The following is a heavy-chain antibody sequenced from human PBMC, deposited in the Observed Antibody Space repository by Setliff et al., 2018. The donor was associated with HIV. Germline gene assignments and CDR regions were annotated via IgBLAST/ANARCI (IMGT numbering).Heavy chain of an antibody. CDR3: ATEPGYYYDCSGYRYGMDV. V-gene: IGHV1-69*05. D-gene: IGHD3-22*01. CDR2: IIPIFGTA. Sequence: SVKVSCKASGGTFSSYAISWVRQAPGQGLEWMGGIIPIFGTANYAQKFQGRVTITTDESTSTADMELSSLRSEDTAVYYCATEPGYYYDCSGYRYGMDVWGQGTTVTVSS. J-gene: IGHJ6*02. CDR1: GGTFSSYA.